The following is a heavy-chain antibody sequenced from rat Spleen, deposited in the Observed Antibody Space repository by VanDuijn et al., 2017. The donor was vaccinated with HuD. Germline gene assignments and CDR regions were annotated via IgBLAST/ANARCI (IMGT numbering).Heavy chain of an antibody. D-gene: IGHD5-1*01. CDR1: GFSLISNS. CDR3: ATSTGRGDFDY. J-gene: IGHJ2*01. Sequence: QVQLKESGPGLVQPSQTLSLICTVSGFSLISNSVHWVRQFPGKGLEWMGGIWGDGSTDYNSALKSRLSITRDTSKSQVFLKMNSLQADDTAMYFCATSTGRGDFDYWGQGVMVTVSS. CDR2: IWGDGST. V-gene: IGHV2-1*01.